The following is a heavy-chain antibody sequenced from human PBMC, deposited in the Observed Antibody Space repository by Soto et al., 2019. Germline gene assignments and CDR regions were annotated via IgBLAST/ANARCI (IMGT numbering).Heavy chain of an antibody. Sequence: ASVKVSCKASGYTVTSYAMHCVRQAPGQRLEWMGWINGGNGNTQYSQNFQGRVTITRDTSASTAYMELSRLRSEDTAVYYCARSFGVVITNWFDPWGQGTLVTVSS. J-gene: IGHJ5*02. CDR1: GYTVTSYA. CDR3: ARSFGVVITNWFDP. V-gene: IGHV1-3*01. CDR2: INGGNGNT. D-gene: IGHD3-3*01.